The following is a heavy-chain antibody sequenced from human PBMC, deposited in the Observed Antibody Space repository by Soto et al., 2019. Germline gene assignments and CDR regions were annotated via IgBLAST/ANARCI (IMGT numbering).Heavy chain of an antibody. CDR2: ITTTSSTM. Sequence: GGSLGLSCTPSGFIFSDYSMNWVRQAPGKGLEWISYITTTSSTMYYADSVKGRFTISRDNAKNSLYLQMNSLRDEDTAVYYCARDSSGRQYYGMDVWGQGTTVTVSS. J-gene: IGHJ6*02. D-gene: IGHD3-22*01. V-gene: IGHV3-48*02. CDR3: ARDSSGRQYYGMDV. CDR1: GFIFSDYS.